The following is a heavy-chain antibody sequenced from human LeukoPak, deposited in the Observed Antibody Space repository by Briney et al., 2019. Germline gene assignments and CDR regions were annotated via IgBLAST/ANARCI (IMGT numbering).Heavy chain of an antibody. V-gene: IGHV1-69*13. CDR2: IIPIFGTA. J-gene: IGHJ4*02. D-gene: IGHD5-18*01. Sequence: GASVKASCKASGGTFSSYAISWVRQAPGQGLEWMGGIIPIFGTANYAQKFQGRVTITADESTSTAYMELSSLRTEDTAVYYCARGGGGIQLGYWGQGTLVTVSS. CDR3: ARGGGGIQLGY. CDR1: GGTFSSYA.